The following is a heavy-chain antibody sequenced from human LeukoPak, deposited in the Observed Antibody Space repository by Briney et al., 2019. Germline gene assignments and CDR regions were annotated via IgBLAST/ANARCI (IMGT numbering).Heavy chain of an antibody. J-gene: IGHJ4*02. D-gene: IGHD6-19*01. CDR1: GASMSSNY. CDR3: ASTRRAAVAGRFDS. V-gene: IGHV4-4*09. Sequence: SGTLSLTCNVSGASMSSNYWSWIRQPPGKGLEWIGYIYHGGNTNYSPSLESRVTMSVDESKNQFSLRVHFVSAADTAVYYCASTRRAAVAGRFDSWGQGTLVTVSS. CDR2: IYHGGNT.